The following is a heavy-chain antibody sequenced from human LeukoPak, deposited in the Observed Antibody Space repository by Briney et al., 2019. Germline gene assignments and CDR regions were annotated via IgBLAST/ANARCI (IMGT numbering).Heavy chain of an antibody. Sequence: SVKLSCTASGYTFTAYYMHWVRQAPGQGLELMGWFNTNSCGTNCAQKFRERVTMTRDTSNSTAYMELNRLKSDDTGVYYCATSPLDGYSSGWYSFCYWGQGTPVTVPS. CDR2: FNTNSCGT. D-gene: IGHD6-19*01. CDR3: ATSPLDGYSSGWYSFCY. J-gene: IGHJ4*02. V-gene: IGHV1-2*02. CDR1: GYTFTAYY.